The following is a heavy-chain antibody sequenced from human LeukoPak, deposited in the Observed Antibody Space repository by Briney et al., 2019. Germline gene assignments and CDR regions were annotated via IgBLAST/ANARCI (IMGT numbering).Heavy chain of an antibody. D-gene: IGHD2-15*01. V-gene: IGHV1-2*02. Sequence: ASVKVPCKASGYTFTGYYMHWVRQAPGQGLEWMGWINPNSGGTNYAQKFQGRVTMTRDTSISTAYMELSRLRSDDTAVYYCARDLEEGVVVVAAASDYWGQGTLVTVSS. J-gene: IGHJ4*02. CDR3: ARDLEEGVVVVAAASDY. CDR1: GYTFTGYY. CDR2: INPNSGGT.